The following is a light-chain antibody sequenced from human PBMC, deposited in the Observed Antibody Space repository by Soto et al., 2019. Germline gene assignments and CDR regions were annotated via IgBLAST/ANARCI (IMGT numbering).Light chain of an antibody. CDR2: DVS. V-gene: IGLV2-14*01. J-gene: IGLJ1*01. CDR1: SSDVGGYNY. CDR3: SSHTSSSILL. Sequence: QSVLTQPASVSGSPGQSITISCTGTSSDVGGYNYVSWYQQHPGKAPKLMIYDVSNRPSGVSNRFSGSKSGNTASLTISGLQAEDEADYYCSSHTSSSILLFATGTKVTV.